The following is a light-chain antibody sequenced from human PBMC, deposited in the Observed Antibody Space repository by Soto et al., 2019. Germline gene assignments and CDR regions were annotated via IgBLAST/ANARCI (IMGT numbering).Light chain of an antibody. CDR2: DVS. Sequence: QSVLTQPRSVSGSPGQSVTISCTGTSSDVGGYNYVSWYQQHPGKAPKLMIYDVSKRPSGVPDRFSGSKSGNTASLTISGLQPEDEADYYCCSYAGSYVFGTGTKVTV. V-gene: IGLV2-11*01. CDR1: SSDVGGYNY. CDR3: CSYAGSYV. J-gene: IGLJ1*01.